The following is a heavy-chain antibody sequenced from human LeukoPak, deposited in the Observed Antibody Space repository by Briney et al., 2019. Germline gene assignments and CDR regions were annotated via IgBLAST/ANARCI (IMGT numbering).Heavy chain of an antibody. J-gene: IGHJ4*02. CDR3: ARTPVRDSSSSLDY. Sequence: ASVKVSCKASGYTFTSYGISWVRQAPGQGLEGMGWISAYNGNTNYAQKLQGRVTMTTDTSTSTAYMELRSLRSDDAAVYYCARTPVRDSSSSLDYWGQGTLVTVSS. V-gene: IGHV1-18*01. D-gene: IGHD6-6*01. CDR1: GYTFTSYG. CDR2: ISAYNGNT.